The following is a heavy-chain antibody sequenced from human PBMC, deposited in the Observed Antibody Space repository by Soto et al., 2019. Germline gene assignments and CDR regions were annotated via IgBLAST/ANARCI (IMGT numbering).Heavy chain of an antibody. CDR1: GGSISSYY. CDR2: IYYSGST. Sequence: QVQLQESGPGLVKPSETLSLTCTVSGGSISSYYWSWIRQPPGKGLEWIGYIYYSGSTNYNPSLKGRVTISVDTSKNQFSLRLGSVTAADTAVYYCARDRWGEDGSGSYSLDYWGQGPLVTVSS. D-gene: IGHD3-10*01. J-gene: IGHJ4*02. CDR3: ARDRWGEDGSGSYSLDY. V-gene: IGHV4-59*01.